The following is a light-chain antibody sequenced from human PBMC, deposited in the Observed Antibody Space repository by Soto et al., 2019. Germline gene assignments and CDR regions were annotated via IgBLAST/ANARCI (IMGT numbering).Light chain of an antibody. CDR3: GSITRSSTSV. V-gene: IGLV2-14*01. CDR2: DVT. J-gene: IGLJ1*01. CDR1: SSDVGGFEY. Sequence: QSVLSQPASVSGAPGQSITMSCTWTSSDVGGFEYVSWYQHQPGKAPKLIIYDVTKRPSGVSNRFSGSKSGNTASLTISGIQAEDEGDYYCGSITRSSTSVFGTGTKVTVL.